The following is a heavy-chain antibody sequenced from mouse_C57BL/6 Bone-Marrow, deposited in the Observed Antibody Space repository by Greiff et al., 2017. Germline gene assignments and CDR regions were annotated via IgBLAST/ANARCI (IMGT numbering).Heavy chain of an antibody. J-gene: IGHJ2*01. CDR3: ASPYYGSSYMGY. Sequence: VQLQQSGPELVKPGASVKISCKASGYTFTDYYMNWVKQSHGKSLEWIGDINPNNGGTSYNQKFKGKATLTVDKSSSTAYMELRSLTSEDSAVYYCASPYYGSSYMGYWGQGTTLTVSS. D-gene: IGHD1-1*01. CDR1: GYTFTDYY. CDR2: INPNNGGT. V-gene: IGHV1-26*01.